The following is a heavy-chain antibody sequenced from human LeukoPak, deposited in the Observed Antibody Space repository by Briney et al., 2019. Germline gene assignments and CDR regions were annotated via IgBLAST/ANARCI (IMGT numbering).Heavy chain of an antibody. CDR3: ATATPTRHFDY. CDR2: IYPGDSDT. J-gene: IGHJ4*02. V-gene: IGHV5-51*01. Sequence: GESLKISCKGSGYSFTSYWIGWVRQMPRRGQELMGIIYPGDSDTRYSPSFQGQVTISADKSISTAYLQWSSLKASDTAMYYCATATPTRHFDYWGQGTLVTVSS. D-gene: IGHD5-24*01. CDR1: GYSFTSYW.